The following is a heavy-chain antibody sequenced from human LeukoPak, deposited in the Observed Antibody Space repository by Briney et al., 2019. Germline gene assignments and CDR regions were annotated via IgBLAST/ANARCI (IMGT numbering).Heavy chain of an antibody. V-gene: IGHV4-34*01. CDR1: LDSTTSNF. CDR2: INHSGST. D-gene: IGHD3-10*01. J-gene: IGHJ3*02. Sequence: PSETLSLTCTVSLDSTTSNFWSWVRQPPGKGLEWIGEINHSGSTNYNPSLKSRVTISVDTSKNQFSLKLGSVTAADTAVYYCASPGSGRHAFDIWGQGAMVTVSS. CDR3: ASPGSGRHAFDI.